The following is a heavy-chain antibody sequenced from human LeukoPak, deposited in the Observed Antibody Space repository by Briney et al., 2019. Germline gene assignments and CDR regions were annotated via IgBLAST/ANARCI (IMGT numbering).Heavy chain of an antibody. Sequence: GASVKVSCKASGGTFSSYAISWVRQAPGQGLEWMGGIIPIFGTANYAQRFQGRVTITADKSTSTAYMELSSLRSEDTAVYYCARGKDYFDAFDIWGQGTMVTVSS. CDR2: IIPIFGTA. J-gene: IGHJ3*02. CDR1: GGTFSSYA. CDR3: ARGKDYFDAFDI. D-gene: IGHD2/OR15-2a*01. V-gene: IGHV1-69*06.